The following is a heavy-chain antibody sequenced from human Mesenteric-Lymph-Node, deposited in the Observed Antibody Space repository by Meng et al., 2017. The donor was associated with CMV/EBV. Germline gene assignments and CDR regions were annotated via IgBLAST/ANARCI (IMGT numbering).Heavy chain of an antibody. D-gene: IGHD6-6*01. J-gene: IGHJ6*02. CDR3: ARDGSSSSYYYYYGMDV. Sequence: GESLKISCAASGFSFSDYTMNWLRQAPGRGLQWVSSIGGPGYFIYYAESVKGRFTISRDNAKNSLYLQMNSLRGDDSGVYFCARDGSSSSYYYYYGMDVWGQGTTVTVSS. CDR1: GFSFSDYT. V-gene: IGHV3-21*01. CDR2: IGGPGYFI.